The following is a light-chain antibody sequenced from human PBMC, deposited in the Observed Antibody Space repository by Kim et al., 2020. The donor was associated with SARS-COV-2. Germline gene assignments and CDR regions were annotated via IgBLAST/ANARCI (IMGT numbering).Light chain of an antibody. V-gene: IGLV6-57*03. Sequence: KTVTISCTRSSGSIASNDVQWYQQRPGSAPPTVIYEDNQRPSGVPDRFSGSIDSSSNSASLTISGLKTEDEADYYCQSYDSSNHVVFGGGTQLTVL. CDR1: SGSIASND. CDR3: QSYDSSNHVV. J-gene: IGLJ2*01. CDR2: EDN.